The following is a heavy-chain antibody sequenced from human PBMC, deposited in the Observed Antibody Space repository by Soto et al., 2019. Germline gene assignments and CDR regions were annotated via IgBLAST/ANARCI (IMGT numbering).Heavy chain of an antibody. V-gene: IGHV4-39*01. CDR1: GDSISGSPYF. J-gene: IGHJ4*02. D-gene: IGHD6-13*01. Sequence: QLQLQESGPGLVMPSETLSLTCTVSGDSISGSPYFWGWIRLPPGKRLEWIGSIFYDGYTLYTPSLRSRVTISVDTSKNQFSLKLASVAAADTATYFCARLQAAVPHYWGQGTLVTVSS. CDR2: IFYDGYT. CDR3: ARLQAAVPHY.